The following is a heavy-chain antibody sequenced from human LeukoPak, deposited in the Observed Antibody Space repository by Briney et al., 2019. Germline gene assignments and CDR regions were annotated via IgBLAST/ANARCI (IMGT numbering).Heavy chain of an antibody. Sequence: GGSLRLSCAASGFIFSNAWMSWVRQAPGKGLEWVGRIKSKTDGGTTDYAAPVKGRFTISRDGSKNTLYLQMNSLKTEDTAVYYCKKDYGSGSYYNIDYWGQGTLVTVSS. CDR1: GFIFSNAW. CDR3: KKDYGSGSYYNIDY. J-gene: IGHJ4*02. V-gene: IGHV3-15*01. CDR2: IKSKTDGGTT. D-gene: IGHD3-10*01.